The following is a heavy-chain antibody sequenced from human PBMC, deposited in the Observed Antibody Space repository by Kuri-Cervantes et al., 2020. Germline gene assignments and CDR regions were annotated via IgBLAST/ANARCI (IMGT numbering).Heavy chain of an antibody. Sequence: GESLKISCAASGFTFSSYGMNWVRQAPGRGLEWVAVILHDVNNKFYADSVKGRFTISRDNSKNTLFLQMNSLRVEDTAVYFCVAGTRNHDLWSGYYWGPGTLVTVSS. CDR2: ILHDVNNK. D-gene: IGHD3-3*01. V-gene: IGHV3-30*03. CDR3: VAGTRNHDLWSGYY. J-gene: IGHJ4*02. CDR1: GFTFSSYG.